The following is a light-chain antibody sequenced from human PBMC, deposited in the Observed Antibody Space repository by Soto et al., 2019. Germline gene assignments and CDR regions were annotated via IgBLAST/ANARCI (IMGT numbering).Light chain of an antibody. J-gene: IGKJ4*01. CDR1: QSVTSS. CDR2: DVS. CDR3: QQRTSWPT. V-gene: IGKV3-11*01. Sequence: EIVLTQSPATLSLSPGDRATRSCRASQSVTSSLAWFQQKPGQAPRLLIYDVSRRATAIPARFSGSGSGTDFTLTISSLEPEDFAVYYCQQRTSWPTFGGGTKVDIK.